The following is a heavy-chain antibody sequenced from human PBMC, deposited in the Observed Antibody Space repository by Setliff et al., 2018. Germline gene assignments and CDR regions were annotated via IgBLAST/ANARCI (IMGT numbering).Heavy chain of an antibody. D-gene: IGHD6-19*01. CDR1: GFTFSAVA. CDR3: ATLGYSSGWYGDFDF. Sequence: PSETLSLSCAASGFTFSAVALHWVRQAPGRGLEWLGRVRTQGSTYATSYAASVEGRFIIARDDSKNTTYLQMNSLRVEDTALYYCATLGYSSGWYGDFDFWGQGTMVTVSS. CDR2: VRTQGSTYAT. V-gene: IGHV3-73*01. J-gene: IGHJ3*01.